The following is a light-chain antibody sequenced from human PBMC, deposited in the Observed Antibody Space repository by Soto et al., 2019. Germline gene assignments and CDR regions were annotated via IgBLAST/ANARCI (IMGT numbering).Light chain of an antibody. CDR3: CSYAGTNRV. Sequence: QSALTQPRSVSGSPGQSVTISCTGTSSDVGRFEYVSWYQQHPGEAPKVVVYDITKRPSGVPDRFSGSKSGNTASLTISGLQAEDEADYYCCSYAGTNRVFGTGTKVTVL. CDR2: DIT. CDR1: SSDVGRFEY. J-gene: IGLJ1*01. V-gene: IGLV2-11*01.